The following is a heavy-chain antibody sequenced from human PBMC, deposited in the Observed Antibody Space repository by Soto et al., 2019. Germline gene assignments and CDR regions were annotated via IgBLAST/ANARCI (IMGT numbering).Heavy chain of an antibody. CDR1: GYTFENYV. V-gene: IGHV1-3*01. Sequence: ASVKVSCKAFGYTFENYVIHWVRQAPGHGLEWLGYMNAGTGNKKSSHLFQDRVVLTRDTSATTAFLELSGLRSDDTAIYYCARVVDARPATYSGMDVCGPGTRVPVSS. CDR2: MNAGTGNK. CDR3: ARVVDARPATYSGMDV. D-gene: IGHD2-21*01. J-gene: IGHJ6*02.